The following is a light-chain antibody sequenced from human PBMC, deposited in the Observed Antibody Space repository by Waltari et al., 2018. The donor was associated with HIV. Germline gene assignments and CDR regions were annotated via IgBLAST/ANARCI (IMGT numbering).Light chain of an antibody. CDR3: QLHSSTIT. CDR2: WAS. Sequence: DIVMTQSPDSLAVSLGDRAIINCNSSQNILNRSTNKNYVAWYQQKSGQPPKLIMYWASTRESGVSDRLTGGGSGTHFTLTINRLEPEDFGVYFCQLHSSTITFGQGTRLDIK. CDR1: QNILNRSTNKNY. V-gene: IGKV4-1*01. J-gene: IGKJ5*01.